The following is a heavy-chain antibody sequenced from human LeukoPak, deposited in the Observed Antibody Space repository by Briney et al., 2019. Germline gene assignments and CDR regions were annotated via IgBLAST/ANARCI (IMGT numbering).Heavy chain of an antibody. D-gene: IGHD6-25*01. CDR3: ARVCSDLTNWFDP. Sequence: PSETLSLTCTVSGGSISSSSYYWGWIRQPPGKGLEWIGSIYYSGSTYYNPSLKSRVTISVDTSKNQFSLKLSSVTAADTAVYYCARVCSDLTNWFDPWGQGTLVTVSS. CDR1: GGSISSSSYY. J-gene: IGHJ5*02. V-gene: IGHV4-39*01. CDR2: IYYSGST.